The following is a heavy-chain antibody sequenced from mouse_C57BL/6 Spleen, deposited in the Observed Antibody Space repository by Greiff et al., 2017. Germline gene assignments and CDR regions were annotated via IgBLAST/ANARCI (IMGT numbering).Heavy chain of an antibody. Sequence: DVMLVESGGGLVKPGGSLKLSCAASGFTFSSYAMSWVRQTPEKRLEWVATISDGGSYTYYPDNVKGRFTISRDNAKNNLYLQMSHLKSEDTAMYYCARDTVVARFAYWGQGTLVTVSA. J-gene: IGHJ3*01. V-gene: IGHV5-4*01. CDR1: GFTFSSYA. CDR3: ARDTVVARFAY. D-gene: IGHD1-1*01. CDR2: ISDGGSYT.